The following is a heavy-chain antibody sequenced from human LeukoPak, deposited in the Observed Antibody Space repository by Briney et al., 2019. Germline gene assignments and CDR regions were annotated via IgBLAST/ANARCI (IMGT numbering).Heavy chain of an antibody. CDR3: ATIKRGNIFGYFDF. V-gene: IGHV4-59*11. J-gene: IGHJ4*02. CDR2: MLDTVTT. D-gene: IGHD5-18*01. CDR1: GDSMNSHY. Sequence: SETLSLTCSVSGDSMNSHYWSWVRQPPGKGLEWIGYMLDTVTTKDNPSLKSRFTLSADMSKNQFSLRLTSVTAADTAVYYCATIKRGNIFGYFDFWGQGILVTASS.